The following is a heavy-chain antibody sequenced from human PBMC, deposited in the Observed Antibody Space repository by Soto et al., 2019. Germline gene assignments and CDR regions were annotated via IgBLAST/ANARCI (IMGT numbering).Heavy chain of an antibody. J-gene: IGHJ4*02. CDR2: ISGSGGST. Sequence: GGSLRLSCAASGFTFSSYAMNWVRQAPGKGLEWVSGISGSGGSTYYADSVKGRFTISRDNSKNTLYLQMSSLRAEDTAVYYCAKAFSWYDYWGQGTLVPVSP. V-gene: IGHV3-23*01. CDR3: AKAFSWYDY. D-gene: IGHD6-13*01. CDR1: GFTFSSYA.